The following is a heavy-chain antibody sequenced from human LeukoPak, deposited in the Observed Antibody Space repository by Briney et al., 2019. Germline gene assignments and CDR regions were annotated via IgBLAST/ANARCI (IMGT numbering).Heavy chain of an antibody. V-gene: IGHV3-48*03. D-gene: IGHD3-22*01. J-gene: IGHJ4*02. CDR2: ISDSSIPI. Sequence: GGCLRLSCAASRLTFSSYEMKSVGQAPGQGLEWVSYISDSSIPIDYADSVKGRFTISRDNAQNSLNLEMNTMRDEDTAVYYCAREVKNHYDRCGMYYFQFWGQGTLVTVSS. CDR3: AREVKNHYDRCGMYYFQF. CDR1: RLTFSSYE.